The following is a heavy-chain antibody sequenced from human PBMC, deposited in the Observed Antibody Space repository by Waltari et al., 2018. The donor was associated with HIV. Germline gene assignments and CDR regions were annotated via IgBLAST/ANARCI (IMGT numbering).Heavy chain of an antibody. J-gene: IGHJ4*02. D-gene: IGHD3-10*01. CDR1: GYSISSGYY. CDR2: IYHSGST. CDR3: ARGAPWFGELVAYY. Sequence: QVQLQESGPGLVTPSETLSLTCTVSGYSISSGYYWGWIRQPPGKGLEWIGSIYHSGSTYYNPSLKSRVTISVDTSKNQFSLKLSSVTAADTAVYYCARGAPWFGELVAYYWGQGTLVTVSS. V-gene: IGHV4-38-2*02.